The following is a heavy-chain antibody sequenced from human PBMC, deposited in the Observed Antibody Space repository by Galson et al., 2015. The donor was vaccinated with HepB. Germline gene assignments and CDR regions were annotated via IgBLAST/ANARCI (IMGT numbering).Heavy chain of an antibody. V-gene: IGHV3-33*01. CDR3: VREVASGWYYFDY. Sequence: SLRLSCAASGFTFSGFGMHWVRQAPGKGLQWVALIWANGSKQHSADSVKGRFTISRDNSENTLFLRMNSLRAEDSAVYYCVREVASGWYYFDYWGQGTLVTVSS. D-gene: IGHD6-19*01. CDR1: GFTFSGFG. CDR2: IWANGSKQ. J-gene: IGHJ4*02.